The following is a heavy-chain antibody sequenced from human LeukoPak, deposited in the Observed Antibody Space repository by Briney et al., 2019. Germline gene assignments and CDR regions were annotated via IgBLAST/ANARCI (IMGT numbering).Heavy chain of an antibody. J-gene: IGHJ4*02. D-gene: IGHD3-10*01. CDR3: VSTGSLLDY. CDR2: IKQDGSDK. CDR1: GFTFSNYW. V-gene: IGHV3-7*01. Sequence: GGSLRLSCAVSGFTFSNYWMTWVRQAPGKGLEWVANIKQDGSDKYYVDSVKGRFTIFRDNAKNSLYLQMNSLRVEDTAVYYCVSTGSLLDYWGQGVLVTVSS.